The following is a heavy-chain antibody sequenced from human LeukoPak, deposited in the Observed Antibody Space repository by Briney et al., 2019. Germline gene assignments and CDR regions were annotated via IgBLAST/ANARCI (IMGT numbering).Heavy chain of an antibody. Sequence: SETLSLTCAVSGDYISSSSYYWGWVRQSPGTGLEWIGDIYHSGRTYYNPSLKSRVAISIDTSKNQFSPRLRSMTAADTAVFYCARRRYYDSTGYFEWGRGTLVTVSS. V-gene: IGHV4-39*01. CDR2: IYHSGRT. CDR3: ARRRYYDSTGYFE. J-gene: IGHJ1*01. CDR1: GDYISSSSYY. D-gene: IGHD3-22*01.